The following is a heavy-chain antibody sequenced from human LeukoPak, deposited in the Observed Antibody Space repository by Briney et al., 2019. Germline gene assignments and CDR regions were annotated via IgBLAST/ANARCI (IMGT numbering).Heavy chain of an antibody. Sequence: GASVKVSCKTSEYTFTGYYMHWVRQAPGQGLEWMGWISPNSGGTNYAQKFQGRVTMTSDTSISTAYMELSRLRSDDTAVYYCARGKPTVYCGGDCYAFDYWGQGSLVTVSS. D-gene: IGHD2-21*02. CDR1: EYTFTGYY. CDR3: ARGKPTVYCGGDCYAFDY. V-gene: IGHV1-2*02. CDR2: ISPNSGGT. J-gene: IGHJ4*02.